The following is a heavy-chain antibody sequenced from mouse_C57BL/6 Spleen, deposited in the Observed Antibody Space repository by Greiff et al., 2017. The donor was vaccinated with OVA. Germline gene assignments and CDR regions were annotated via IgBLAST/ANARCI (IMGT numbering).Heavy chain of an antibody. CDR2: IDPETGGT. CDR3: TRGLNTVYAMDH. D-gene: IGHD1-1*01. CDR1: GYTFTDYE. J-gene: IGHJ4*01. Sequence: VQLQQSGAELVRPGASVTLSCKASGYTFTDYEMHWVKQTPVHGLEWIGAIDPETGGTAYNQKFKGKAILTADKSSSTAYMELRSLTSEDSAVYYCTRGLNTVYAMDHWGQGTSVTVPS. V-gene: IGHV1-15*01.